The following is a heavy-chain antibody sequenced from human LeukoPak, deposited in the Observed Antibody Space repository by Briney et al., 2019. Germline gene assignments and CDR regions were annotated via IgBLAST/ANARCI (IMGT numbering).Heavy chain of an antibody. Sequence: SETLSLTCAVSGGSISSGGYSWSWIRQPPGKGLEWIGYIYHSGSTYYNPSLKSRVTISVDRSKNQFSLKLSSVTAADAAVYYCARDHHYGMDVWGQGTTVTVSS. V-gene: IGHV4-30-2*01. CDR1: GGSISSGGYS. J-gene: IGHJ6*02. CDR2: IYHSGST. CDR3: ARDHHYGMDV.